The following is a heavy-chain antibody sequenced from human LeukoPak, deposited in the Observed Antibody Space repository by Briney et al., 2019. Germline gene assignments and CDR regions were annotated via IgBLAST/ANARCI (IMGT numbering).Heavy chain of an antibody. CDR1: GGSFSGYY. D-gene: IGHD1-26*01. Sequence: SETLSLTCAVYGGSFSGYYWSWIRQPPGKGLEWIGEINHSGSTNYNPSLKSRVTISVDTSKNQLSLKVNFVTAADTAVYYCARQLGGSYGEYYFDYWGQGTLVTVSS. V-gene: IGHV4-34*01. J-gene: IGHJ4*02. CDR3: ARQLGGSYGEYYFDY. CDR2: INHSGST.